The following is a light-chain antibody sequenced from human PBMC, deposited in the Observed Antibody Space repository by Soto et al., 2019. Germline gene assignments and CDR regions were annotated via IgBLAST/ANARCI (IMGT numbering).Light chain of an antibody. V-gene: IGLV1-40*01. CDR2: GTT. J-gene: IGLJ3*02. CDR1: PSNIGADSD. Sequence: QSVLTQPPSVSGAPGQRITISCTGSPSNIGADSDVHWYQQFPGTAPKLLIYGTTSRPSGVPDRFSGSQSGTSASLAITGLQAGDEADYYCQSYDTSLSGAWVFGGGTKLTVL. CDR3: QSYDTSLSGAWV.